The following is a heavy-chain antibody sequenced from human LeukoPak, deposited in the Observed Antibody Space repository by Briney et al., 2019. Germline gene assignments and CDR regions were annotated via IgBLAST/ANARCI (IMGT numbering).Heavy chain of an antibody. CDR3: ARDPPRTN. Sequence: PGGSLRLSCAASGFTFSSFWMTWVRQAPGKGLEWVANTKLDGSEKYYVDSVKGRFTISRDNAKNSLYLQMNSLRAEDMAVYYCARDPPRTNWGQGTLVTVSS. CDR1: GFTFSSFW. D-gene: IGHD2-8*01. CDR2: TKLDGSEK. J-gene: IGHJ4*02. V-gene: IGHV3-7*01.